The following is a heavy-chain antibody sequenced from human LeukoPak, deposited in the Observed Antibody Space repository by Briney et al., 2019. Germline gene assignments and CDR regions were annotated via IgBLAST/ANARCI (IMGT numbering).Heavy chain of an antibody. CDR3: ARGRKGRYDSSSYYYNYYMDV. CDR1: GDSINSYS. V-gene: IGHV4-4*07. Sequence: SETLSLTCTVSGDSINSYSWGWLRQPAGKGLEWIGRIYTSGSTNYNPSLKSRVTMSLDTSKNQFSLKVTSVTAADTAVYYCARGRKGRYDSSSYYYNYYMDVWGKGTTVTVSS. CDR2: IYTSGST. J-gene: IGHJ6*03. D-gene: IGHD3-22*01.